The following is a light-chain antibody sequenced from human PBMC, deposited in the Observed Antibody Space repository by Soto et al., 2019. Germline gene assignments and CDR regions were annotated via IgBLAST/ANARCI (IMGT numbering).Light chain of an antibody. CDR3: QQYENFPLT. Sequence: DIQLTQSPSSLSASVGDRVTVPCQASQAITKYLNWYQQKPGKASKLLIFDASNLETGVPSRFSGSGSGTEFTFTISSLQPEDIATYYCQQYENFPLTFGGGTKVDIK. CDR1: QAITKY. J-gene: IGKJ4*01. V-gene: IGKV1-33*01. CDR2: DAS.